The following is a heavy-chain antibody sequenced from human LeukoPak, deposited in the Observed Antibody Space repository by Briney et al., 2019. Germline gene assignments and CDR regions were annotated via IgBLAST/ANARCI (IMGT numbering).Heavy chain of an antibody. V-gene: IGHV4-59*01. D-gene: IGHD6-13*01. CDR3: ARGIAAAGKYYYYYGMDV. Sequence: SETLSLTCTVSGGSISSYYWSWIRQPPGKGLEWIGYICYSGSTNYNPSLKSRVTISVDTSKNQFSLKLSSVTAADTAVYYCARGIAAAGKYYYYYGMDVWGQGTTVTVSS. CDR2: ICYSGST. CDR1: GGSISSYY. J-gene: IGHJ6*02.